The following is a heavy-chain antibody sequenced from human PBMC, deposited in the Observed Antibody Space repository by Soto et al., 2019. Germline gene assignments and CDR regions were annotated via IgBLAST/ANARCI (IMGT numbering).Heavy chain of an antibody. CDR3: ARVGFTRGVNFYGMDV. J-gene: IGHJ6*02. CDR1: GASINSGGYY. D-gene: IGHD2-8*01. CDR2: IYFSGST. Sequence: SLSLTCTVSGASINSGGYYWSWIRQLPGKGLECIGYIYFSGSTYYNPSLESRVTISLDTSQNQFSLKLSSVTAADTAIYYCARVGFTRGVNFYGMDVWGQGTTVTVSS. V-gene: IGHV4-31*03.